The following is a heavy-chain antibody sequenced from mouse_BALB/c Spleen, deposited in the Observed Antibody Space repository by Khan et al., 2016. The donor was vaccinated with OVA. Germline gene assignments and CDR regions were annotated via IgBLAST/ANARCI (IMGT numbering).Heavy chain of an antibody. V-gene: IGHV1-4*01. CDR1: GYTFTNNT. CDR2: INPSSGYT. D-gene: IGHD2-14*01. CDR3: ARRTTGYAMDY. J-gene: IGHJ4*01. Sequence: QVQLKESGAELARPGASVKMSCEASGYTFTNNTMHWVKQRPGQGLEWIGYINPSSGYTNYNQNFKDKATLTADNSSSTAYMQLSSLTSEDSAVYCCARRTTGYAMDYWGQGTSVIVSS.